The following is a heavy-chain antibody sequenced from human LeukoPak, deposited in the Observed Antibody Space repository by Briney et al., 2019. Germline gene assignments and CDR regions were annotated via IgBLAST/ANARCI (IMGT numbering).Heavy chain of an antibody. V-gene: IGHV3-11*06. J-gene: IGHJ6*02. CDR1: GFTFSDYY. Sequence: GGSLRLSCAASGFTFSDYYMSWIRQAPGKGLEWVSYISSSSSYTNYADSVKGRFTISRDNAKNSLYLQMNSLRAEDTAVYYCAGATIDRLGGDSPYYYYYGMDVWAKGPRSPSP. D-gene: IGHD2-21*02. CDR3: AGATIDRLGGDSPYYYYYGMDV. CDR2: ISSSSSYT.